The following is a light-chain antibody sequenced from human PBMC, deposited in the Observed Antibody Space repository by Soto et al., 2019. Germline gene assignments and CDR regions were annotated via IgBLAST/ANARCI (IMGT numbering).Light chain of an antibody. CDR1: QTITNW. CDR3: QQCFSYPGT. V-gene: IGKV1-5*03. Sequence: DIQMTQSPSTLSASVGDRVTITCRASQTITNWLAWYQQRPGRAPKLLIYKSSRLEGGVPSRFSGSGSGTEFTLTISSLQPDDFATYYCQQCFSYPGTFGQGTTVELK. CDR2: KSS. J-gene: IGKJ1*01.